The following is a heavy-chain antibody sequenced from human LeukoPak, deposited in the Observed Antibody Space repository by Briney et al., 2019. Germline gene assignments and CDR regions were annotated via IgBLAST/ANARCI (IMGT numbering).Heavy chain of an antibody. V-gene: IGHV3-11*06. Sequence: GGSLRLSCAASGFTFSDYYMSWIRQAPGKGLEWVSYISSSSSYTNYADSVKGRFTISRDNSRNTLYLQMGSLRAEDMAVYYCATYYYDSGGFHFHHWGQGTLVTVSS. CDR3: ATYYYDSGGFHFHH. J-gene: IGHJ1*01. CDR1: GFTFSDYY. CDR2: ISSSSSYT. D-gene: IGHD3-22*01.